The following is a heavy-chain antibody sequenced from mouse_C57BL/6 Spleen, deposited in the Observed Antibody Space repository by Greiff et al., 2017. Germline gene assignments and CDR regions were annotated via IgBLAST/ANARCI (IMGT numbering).Heavy chain of an antibody. D-gene: IGHD2-4*01. J-gene: IGHJ4*01. CDR2: IDPETGGT. CDR1: GYTFTDYE. V-gene: IGHV1-15*01. Sequence: QVQLQQSGAELVRPGASVTLSCKASGYTFTDYEMHWVKQTPVHGLEWIGAIDPETGGTAYNQKFKGKAILTADKSSSTAYMELRSLTSEDSAVYDCTRTGNYESMDYWGQGTSVTVSS. CDR3: TRTGNYESMDY.